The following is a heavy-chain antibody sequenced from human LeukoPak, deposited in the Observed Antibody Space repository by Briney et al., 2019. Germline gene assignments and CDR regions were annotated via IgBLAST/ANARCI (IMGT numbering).Heavy chain of an antibody. Sequence: KDGESLKISCKGSGYSFTSYWIGWVRQMPGKGLEWMGIIYPGDSGTRYSPSFQGQVTISADKSISTAYLQWSSLKASDTAMYYCARHVPRFLEYCSSTSCSHGYFDYWGQGTLVTVSS. CDR3: ARHVPRFLEYCSSTSCSHGYFDY. D-gene: IGHD2-2*01. CDR2: IYPGDSGT. J-gene: IGHJ4*02. V-gene: IGHV5-51*01. CDR1: GYSFTSYW.